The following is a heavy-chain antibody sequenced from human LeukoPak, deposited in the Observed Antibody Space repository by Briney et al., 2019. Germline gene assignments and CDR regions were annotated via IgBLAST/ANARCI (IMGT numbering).Heavy chain of an antibody. Sequence: SETLSLTCTVSGGSITSNSYSWGWIRQPPGKGLQWIVTLSHAGTNYYNPSLKSRVTMPVGRSKNQLSLKLTSVTATDTAVYYCARLRGGVQLWGDWGQGTLVTVSS. CDR2: LSHAGTN. D-gene: IGHD5-18*01. V-gene: IGHV4-39*01. J-gene: IGHJ4*02. CDR3: ARLRGGVQLWGD. CDR1: GGSITSNSYS.